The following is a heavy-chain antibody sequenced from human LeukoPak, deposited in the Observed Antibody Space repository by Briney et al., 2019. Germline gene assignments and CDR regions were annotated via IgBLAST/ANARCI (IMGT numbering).Heavy chain of an antibody. D-gene: IGHD2-15*01. CDR1: GFTFSAYA. Sequence: GGSLRLSCVASGFTFSAYAMSWVRQAPGKGLEWVSAISVSGNTYHADSVKGRFTISRDSSKNTLYLQMNSLTAGDAAVYYCAKAPVTTCSGAYCYPFDYWSQGTLVTVSS. V-gene: IGHV3-23*01. CDR2: ISVSGNT. CDR3: AKAPVTTCSGAYCYPFDY. J-gene: IGHJ4*02.